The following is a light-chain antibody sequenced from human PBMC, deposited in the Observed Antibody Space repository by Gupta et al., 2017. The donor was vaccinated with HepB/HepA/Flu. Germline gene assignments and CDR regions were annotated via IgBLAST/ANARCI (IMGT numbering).Light chain of an antibody. CDR1: HTVRTKS. CDR3: QQDGSSPRT. J-gene: IGKJ5*01. Sequence: EIVLTQPPGTLSLSPGETAIFSFRASHTVRTKSLAWYQQKPGQAPRLLIYGASTRATGIPDRFSGSGSGTEFILTINRLEPEDFAVYHCQQDGSSPRTFGQGTRVEIK. V-gene: IGKV3-20*01. CDR2: GAS.